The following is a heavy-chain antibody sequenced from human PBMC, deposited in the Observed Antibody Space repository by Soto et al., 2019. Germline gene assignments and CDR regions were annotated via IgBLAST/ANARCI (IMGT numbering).Heavy chain of an antibody. J-gene: IGHJ6*02. CDR3: AKESGYSTYYYYYYGMDV. D-gene: IGHD6-13*01. V-gene: IGHV3-23*01. CDR2: ISGSGGST. Sequence: GGSLRLSYAASGFPFSSYAMRWVRQAPGKGLEWVSAISGSGGSTYYADSVKGRFTIPRDKSKNTLYLQINSLRGEDTAVYYCAKESGYSTYYYYYYGMDVWGQGTTVTVSS. CDR1: GFPFSSYA.